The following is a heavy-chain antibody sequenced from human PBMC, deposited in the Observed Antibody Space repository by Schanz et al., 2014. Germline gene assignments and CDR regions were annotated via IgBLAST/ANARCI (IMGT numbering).Heavy chain of an antibody. CDR1: GFTFSSYA. CDR3: AKGRFGELSAFDI. Sequence: EVQLLESGGGLVQPGGSLRLSCAASGFTFSSYAMSWVLQAPGKGLEWVSAISGSGGSTYYADSVKGRFTISRDNSKNTLYLQMNSLRAEDTAVYYCAKGRFGELSAFDIWGRGTMVTVSS. CDR2: ISGSGGST. J-gene: IGHJ3*02. D-gene: IGHD3-10*01. V-gene: IGHV3-23*01.